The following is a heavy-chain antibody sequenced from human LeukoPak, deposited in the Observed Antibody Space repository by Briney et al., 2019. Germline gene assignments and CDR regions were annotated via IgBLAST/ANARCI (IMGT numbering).Heavy chain of an antibody. Sequence: SETLSLTCVVYGESFSGYLWSWIHQPPGKGLEWIGEINHGGGTNFNPSLKSRVSISVDTSKNHFSLKLSSVTAADTAVYYCARRRYSSSWYGWFDPWGQGTLVTVSS. V-gene: IGHV4-34*01. D-gene: IGHD6-13*01. CDR2: INHGGGT. J-gene: IGHJ5*02. CDR1: GESFSGYL. CDR3: ARRRYSSSWYGWFDP.